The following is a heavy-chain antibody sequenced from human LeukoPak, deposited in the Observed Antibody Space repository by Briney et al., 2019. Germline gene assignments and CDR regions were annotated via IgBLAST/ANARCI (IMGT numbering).Heavy chain of an antibody. CDR3: AKRGVVIRVILVGFHKEAYYFDS. V-gene: IGHV3-11*03. Sequence: GGSLRLSCAASGFTFSDYYMSWIRQAPGKGLEWVAGISDRGSRTNYADSVKGRFNISTDHPENTLYLQMNSLRAVDTAVYFCAKRGVVIRVILVGFHKEAYYFDSWGQGALVTVSS. CDR1: GFTFSDYY. D-gene: IGHD3-22*01. J-gene: IGHJ4*02. CDR2: ISDRGSRT.